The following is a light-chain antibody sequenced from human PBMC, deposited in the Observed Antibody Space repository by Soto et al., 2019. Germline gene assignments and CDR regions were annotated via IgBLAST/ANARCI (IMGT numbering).Light chain of an antibody. V-gene: IGKV1-13*02. CDR3: QQVNRYPST. CDR2: DAS. J-gene: IGKJ5*01. CDR1: QGISSA. Sequence: ALQLTQSPSSLSASVGDRVTITCRASQGISSALAWYQQKPGKAPKLLIYDASSLESGVPSRFSGSGSGTDFTLTIISLQPEDFATYYCQQVNRYPSTFGQGTRLEI.